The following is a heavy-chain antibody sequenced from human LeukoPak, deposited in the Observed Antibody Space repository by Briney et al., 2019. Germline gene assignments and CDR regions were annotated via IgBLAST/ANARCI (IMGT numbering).Heavy chain of an antibody. CDR2: IVYSGTT. Sequence: SETLSLTCAVSGGSISGSSYYWGWVRQPPGKGLEWIGSIVYSGTTHYDPSLKSRVTISVDTSKNQFSLKLSSVTAADTAVYYCARGRYYDYVWGSYRYTQFDYWGQGTLVTVSS. D-gene: IGHD3-16*02. CDR1: GGSISGSSYY. CDR3: ARGRYYDYVWGSYRYTQFDY. V-gene: IGHV4-39*07. J-gene: IGHJ4*02.